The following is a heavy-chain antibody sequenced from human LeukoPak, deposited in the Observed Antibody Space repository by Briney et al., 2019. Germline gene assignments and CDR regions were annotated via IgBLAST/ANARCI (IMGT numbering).Heavy chain of an antibody. V-gene: IGHV1-69*01. CDR2: IIPIFGTA. D-gene: IGHD3-10*01. J-gene: IGHJ4*02. Sequence: SVKVSCKASGGTFSSYAISWVRQAPGQGLEWMGGIIPIFGTANYAQKFQGRVTITADESTSTAYMELSSLRSGDTAVYYCAVRGVDKYYFDYWGQGTLVTVSS. CDR3: AVRGVDKYYFDY. CDR1: GGTFSSYA.